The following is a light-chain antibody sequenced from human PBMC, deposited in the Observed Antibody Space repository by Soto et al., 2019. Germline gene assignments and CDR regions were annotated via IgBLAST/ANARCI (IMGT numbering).Light chain of an antibody. V-gene: IGKV1-5*03. CDR1: QTISSS. J-gene: IGKJ2*01. CDR3: QQYNSYSPYT. Sequence: DIQMTQFPSTLSASIGDRVTITCRASQTISSSLAWYQQKPGKAPKLLIYRASSLETGVPSRFSGSGSGTEFTLTISSLQPDDFATYDCQQYNSYSPYTFGQGTRLEIK. CDR2: RAS.